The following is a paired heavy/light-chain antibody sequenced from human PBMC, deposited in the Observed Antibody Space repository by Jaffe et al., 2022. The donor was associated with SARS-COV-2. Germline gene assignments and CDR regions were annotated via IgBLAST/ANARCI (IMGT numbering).Heavy chain of an antibody. CDR1: GFTFSHYA. D-gene: IGHD6-13*01. Sequence: EVQLVESGGGLVQPGGSLRLSCEASGFTFSHYAMNWVRQAPGKGPEWLSYIANGGGTAYFADSVRGRFTISRDNAKNSLYLQMNSLRAEDTAVYYCARGIAAAGSCWCPYFDSWGQGTLVTVSS. J-gene: IGHJ4*02. V-gene: IGHV3-48*03. CDR2: IANGGGTA. CDR3: ARGIAAAGSCWCPYFDS.
Light chain of an antibody. J-gene: IGKJ4*01. V-gene: IGKV3-20*01. CDR3: QQYSSSPLT. CDR2: GAS. CDR1: QSVSSTY. Sequence: EIVLTQSPGTLSLSPGERATLSCRASQSVSSTYLGWYQQKPGQAPRLLLYGASNRATGIPDRFSGSGSGTDFTLTISRLEPEDFAVYYCQQYSSSPLTFGGGTKVEIK.